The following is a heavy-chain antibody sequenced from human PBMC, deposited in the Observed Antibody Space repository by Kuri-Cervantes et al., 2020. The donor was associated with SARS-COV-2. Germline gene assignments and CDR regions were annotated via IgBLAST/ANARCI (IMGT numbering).Heavy chain of an antibody. CDR3: AVARGPDYYDSTFDY. J-gene: IGHJ4*02. CDR2: IIPIFGTA. V-gene: IGHV1-69*05. D-gene: IGHD3-22*01. Sequence: SVKVSCKASGGTFSSYAISWVRQAPGQGLEWMGRIIPIFGTANYAQKFQGRVTITRNTSISTAYTELSSLRSEDTAVYYCAVARGPDYYDSTFDYWGQGTLVTVSS. CDR1: GGTFSSYA.